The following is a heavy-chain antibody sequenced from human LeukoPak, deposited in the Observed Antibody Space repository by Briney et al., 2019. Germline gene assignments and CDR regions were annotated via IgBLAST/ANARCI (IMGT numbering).Heavy chain of an antibody. V-gene: IGHV3-23*01. J-gene: IGHJ4*02. D-gene: IGHD4-11*01. Sequence: GGSLRLSCAASGFTFSTYDMSWVRQSPGKGLEWVAGISGSGEKTFYADSVKGRFTISRDNSKNTLNLQMSSLRVEDTAVYYCARVIAIHTVTPFDHWGQGTLVTVSS. CDR3: ARVIAIHTVTPFDH. CDR2: ISGSGEKT. CDR1: GFTFSTYD.